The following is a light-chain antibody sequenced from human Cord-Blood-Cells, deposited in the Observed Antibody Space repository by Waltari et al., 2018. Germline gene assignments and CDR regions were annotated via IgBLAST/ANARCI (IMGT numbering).Light chain of an antibody. Sequence: QSALTQPASASGSPGPSVTISCTGTSSDVGGYNYVSWYQQHPGKAPKLMIYDVSKRPSGVSNRFSGSKSGNTASLTISGLQAEDEADYYCSSYAGSSTWVFGGGTKLTVL. V-gene: IGLV2-8*01. J-gene: IGLJ3*02. CDR2: DVS. CDR3: SSYAGSSTWV. CDR1: SSDVGGYNY.